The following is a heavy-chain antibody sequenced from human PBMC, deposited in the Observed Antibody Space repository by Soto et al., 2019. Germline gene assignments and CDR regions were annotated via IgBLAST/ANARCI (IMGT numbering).Heavy chain of an antibody. CDR1: GGTFSSYT. D-gene: IGHD5-12*01. Sequence: QVQLVQSGAEVKKPGSSVKVSCKASGGTFSSYTISWVRQAPGQGLEWMGRIIPILGIANYAQKFQGRVTIHADKVRRKAYMELSGLRSEDTAGYYCAIRGSSGYDEDKAMSNDYWGQGTLVTVSS. J-gene: IGHJ4*02. CDR3: AIRGSSGYDEDKAMSNDY. CDR2: IIPILGIA. V-gene: IGHV1-69*02.